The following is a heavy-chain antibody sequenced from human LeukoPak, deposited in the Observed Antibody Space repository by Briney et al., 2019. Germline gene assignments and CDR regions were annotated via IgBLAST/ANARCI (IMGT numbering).Heavy chain of an antibody. J-gene: IGHJ2*01. CDR3: ARGSTSHHWHIGL. V-gene: IGHV4-4*02. D-gene: IGHD2/OR15-2a*01. CDR2: INHSGST. Sequence: PLETLSLTCAVSGGSITNTNWWSWVRQPPGKGLEWIGEINHSGSTNYNPSLKSRVTISVDTSKNQFSLNLSSVTAADTAVYYCARGSTSHHWHIGLWGRGILVTVSS. CDR1: GGSITNTNW.